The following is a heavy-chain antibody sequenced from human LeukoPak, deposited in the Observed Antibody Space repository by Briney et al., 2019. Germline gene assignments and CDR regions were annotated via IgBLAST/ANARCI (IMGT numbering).Heavy chain of an antibody. D-gene: IGHD2-15*01. CDR3: ARQEYCSGGSCYTWFNP. CDR1: GYIINNYW. CDR2: IYPADSDI. J-gene: IGHJ5*02. V-gene: IGHV5-51*01. Sequence: GESLKISCKGSGYIINNYWIGWVRQMPGKGLEWMGIIYPADSDIRYSPSFQGQVTISADKSISTAYLQWSSLKASDTAMYYCARQEYCSGGSCYTWFNPWGQGTLVTVSS.